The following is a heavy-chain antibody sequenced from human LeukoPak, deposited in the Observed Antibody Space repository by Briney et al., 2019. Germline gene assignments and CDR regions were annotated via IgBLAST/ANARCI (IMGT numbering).Heavy chain of an antibody. CDR3: ARDAILAAAGTSAFDI. J-gene: IGHJ3*02. CDR2: IYYSGST. V-gene: IGHV4-59*12. Sequence: SETLSLTCTVSGGSISSYYWSWIRQPPGKGLEWIWYIYYSGSTNYNPSPKSRVTISVDTSKNQFSLKLSSVTAADTAVYYCARDAILAAAGTSAFDIWGQGTMVTVSS. CDR1: GGSISSYY. D-gene: IGHD6-13*01.